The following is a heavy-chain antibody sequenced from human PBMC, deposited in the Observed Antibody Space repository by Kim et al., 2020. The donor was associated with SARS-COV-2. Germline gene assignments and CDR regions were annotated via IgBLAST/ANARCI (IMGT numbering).Heavy chain of an antibody. CDR3: ARDQLSRSPGDRLVVGDNWFDP. D-gene: IGHD3-9*01. CDR2: ISAYNGNT. V-gene: IGHV1-18*01. CDR1: GYTFTNYG. J-gene: IGHJ5*02. Sequence: ASVKVSCKTSGYTFTNYGISWVRQAPGQGLEWMGWISAYNGNTNYPQKLQGRVTMSTDTSTSTAYIEVRSLRSDDTAVYYCARDQLSRSPGDRLVVGDNWFDPWGQGPLVTVSS.